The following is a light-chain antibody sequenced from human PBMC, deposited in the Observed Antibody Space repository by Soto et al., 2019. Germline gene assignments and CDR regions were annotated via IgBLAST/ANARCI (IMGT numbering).Light chain of an antibody. Sequence: QSALTQPPSASGSPGQSVTISCTGTSSDVGGYTYVSWYQQHPGKAPKLMIYEVSKRPSGVPDRFSGSKSGNTASLTVSGLQDEDEADYYCSSYAGRNNLVFGGGTKLTFL. CDR3: SSYAGRNNLV. CDR1: SSDVGGYTY. CDR2: EVS. J-gene: IGLJ3*02. V-gene: IGLV2-8*01.